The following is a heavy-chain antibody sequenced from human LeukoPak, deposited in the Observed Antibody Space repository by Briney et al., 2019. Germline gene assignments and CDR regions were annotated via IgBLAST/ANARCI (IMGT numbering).Heavy chain of an antibody. Sequence: SQTLSLTCTFSGGSISSGSYYWSWIRQPAGKGLEWIGRIYTSGSTNYNPSLKSRVTISVDTSKNQFSLKLSSVTAADTAVYYCARDAPTYSGSYGRVYWGQGTLVTVSS. J-gene: IGHJ4*02. V-gene: IGHV4-61*02. CDR1: GGSISSGSYY. D-gene: IGHD1-26*01. CDR3: ARDAPTYSGSYGRVY. CDR2: IYTSGST.